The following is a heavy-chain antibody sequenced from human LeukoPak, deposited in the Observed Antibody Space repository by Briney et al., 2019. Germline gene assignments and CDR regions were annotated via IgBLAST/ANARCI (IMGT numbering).Heavy chain of an antibody. J-gene: IGHJ4*02. CDR1: GGSISSYY. V-gene: IGHV4-4*07. D-gene: IGHD3-10*01. CDR2: IYTSGST. Sequence: KASETLSLTWTVSGGSISSYYWSWTRQPAGKGLEWIGRIYTSGSTNYNPSLRSRVTMSVDTSKNQFSLKLSSVTAADTAVYYCAREPMVRGVIHFDYWGQGTLVTVSS. CDR3: AREPMVRGVIHFDY.